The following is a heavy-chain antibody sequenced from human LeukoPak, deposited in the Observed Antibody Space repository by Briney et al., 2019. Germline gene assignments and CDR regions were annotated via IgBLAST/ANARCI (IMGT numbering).Heavy chain of an antibody. CDR2: IYYSGST. CDR3: ARGHMVDGYTPGG. CDR1: GGSISSGGYY. V-gene: IGHV4-31*03. Sequence: SETLSLTCTVSGGSISSGGYYWSWFRQHPGTGLEWIGYIYYSGSTYYNPSLKSRVTISVDTSKNQFSLKLSSVTAADTAVYYCARGHMVDGYTPGGWGQGTLVTVSS. D-gene: IGHD5-24*01. J-gene: IGHJ4*02.